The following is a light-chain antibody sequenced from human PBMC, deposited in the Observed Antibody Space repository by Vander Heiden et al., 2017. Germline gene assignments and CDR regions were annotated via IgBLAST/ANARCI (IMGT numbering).Light chain of an antibody. Sequence: DFQMTQSPSSLSASVGDRVTITCRASQSIRSYLNWYQHKPGAAPKLPISGASSLQSEVPSRFSGSGSGAHFTLTISNLQPEDFATYYCHQSYGTPQTFGRGTKVDIK. CDR1: QSIRSY. J-gene: IGKJ1*01. V-gene: IGKV1-39*01. CDR2: GAS. CDR3: HQSYGTPQT.